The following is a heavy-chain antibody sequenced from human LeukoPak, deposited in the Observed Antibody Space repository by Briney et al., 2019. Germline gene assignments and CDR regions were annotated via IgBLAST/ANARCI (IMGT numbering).Heavy chain of an antibody. D-gene: IGHD6-13*01. Sequence: SQTLSLTCAISGDSVSSNSAAWNWIRQSPSRAFDCLGRTYYRSKWYNDYAVSVKSRITINPDTSKNQFSLQLNSVTPEDTAVYYCARDQIAAAGPTDYWGQGTLVTVSS. CDR2: TYYRSKWYN. V-gene: IGHV6-1*01. CDR1: GDSVSSNSAA. CDR3: ARDQIAAAGPTDY. J-gene: IGHJ4*02.